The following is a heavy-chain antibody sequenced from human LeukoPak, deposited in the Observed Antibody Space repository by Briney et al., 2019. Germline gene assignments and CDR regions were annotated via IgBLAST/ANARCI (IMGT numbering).Heavy chain of an antibody. CDR2: INHSGST. J-gene: IGHJ5*02. V-gene: IGHV4-34*01. CDR3: ARGRTYYYGSGSVWFDP. Sequence: SETLSLTCAVCGGSFSGYYWSWIRQPPGKGLEWIGEINHSGSTNYNPSLKSRVTISVDTSKNQFSLKLSSVTAADTAVYYCARGRTYYYGSGSVWFDPWGQGTLVTVSS. CDR1: GGSFSGYY. D-gene: IGHD3-10*01.